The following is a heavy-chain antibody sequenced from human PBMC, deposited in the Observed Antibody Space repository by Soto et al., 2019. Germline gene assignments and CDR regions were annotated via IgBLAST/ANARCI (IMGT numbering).Heavy chain of an antibody. Sequence: ESGGGVVQPGRSLRLSCAASGFTFSSYGMHWVRQAPGKGLEWVAVIWYDGSNKYYADSVKGRFTISRDNSKNTLYLQMNSLRAEDTAVYYCARGPIVVVTHFDYWGQGTLVTVSS. V-gene: IGHV3-33*01. CDR3: ARGPIVVVTHFDY. CDR1: GFTFSSYG. CDR2: IWYDGSNK. J-gene: IGHJ4*02. D-gene: IGHD2-21*02.